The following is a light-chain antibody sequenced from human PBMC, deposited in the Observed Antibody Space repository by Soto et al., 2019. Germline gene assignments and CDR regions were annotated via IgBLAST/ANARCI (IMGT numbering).Light chain of an antibody. CDR2: AAS. Sequence: DIHLTQSPSSLSASVGDRVTITCRASQAITNNLAWYQQIPGNPPRLLIYAASSLQSGVSSRFSGSGSGTDFTLTISSLQPEDFATYYCQQSYSTLWTFGQGTKVDI. V-gene: IGKV1-39*01. CDR3: QQSYSTLWT. CDR1: QAITNN. J-gene: IGKJ1*01.